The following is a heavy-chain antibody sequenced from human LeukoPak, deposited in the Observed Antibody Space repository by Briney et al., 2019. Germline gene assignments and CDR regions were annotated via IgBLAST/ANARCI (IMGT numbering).Heavy chain of an antibody. CDR1: GSAFTNYW. Sequence: GASRKISCKGSGSAFTNYWIAWVRQMPGKGLEWMGIIYPGDSDTRYSPSFQGQVTISADKSISTAYQQWISMKASDTAMYYCERRADGYHYWGQGTLVTVSS. V-gene: IGHV5-51*01. J-gene: IGHJ4*02. D-gene: IGHD5-24*01. CDR2: IYPGDSDT. CDR3: ERRADGYHY.